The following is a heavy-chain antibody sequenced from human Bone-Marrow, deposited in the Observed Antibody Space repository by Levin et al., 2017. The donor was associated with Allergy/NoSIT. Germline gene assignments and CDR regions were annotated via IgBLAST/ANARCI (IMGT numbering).Heavy chain of an antibody. D-gene: IGHD3-9*01. CDR2: ITWNGDYI. CDR3: ARDFEQNVEISYYGMDV. Sequence: GGSLRLSCVGSGFIFEDYAMHWVRLLPGKGLEWVSRITWNGDYIDYVDSVKGRFIISRDNAKNSLYLQMNSLKPEDTALYFCARDFEQNVEISYYGMDVWGQGTMVTVSS. CDR1: GFIFEDYA. J-gene: IGHJ6*01. V-gene: IGHV3-9*01.